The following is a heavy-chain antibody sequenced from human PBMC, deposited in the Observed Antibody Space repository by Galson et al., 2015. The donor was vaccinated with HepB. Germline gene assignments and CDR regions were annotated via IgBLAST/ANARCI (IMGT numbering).Heavy chain of an antibody. Sequence: TLSLTCSVSGGSIINYYWSWIRQPAGKGLEWIGRFHKRGTTNYSPSLKSRVTMSVDTSKNQLSLKVNSVTAADTAVYYCAAGTTGTAVDYYYFGLDVWGQGTTVTVSS. J-gene: IGHJ6*02. CDR3: AAGTTGTAVDYYYFGLDV. CDR1: GGSIINYY. CDR2: FHKRGTT. D-gene: IGHD1-1*01. V-gene: IGHV4-4*07.